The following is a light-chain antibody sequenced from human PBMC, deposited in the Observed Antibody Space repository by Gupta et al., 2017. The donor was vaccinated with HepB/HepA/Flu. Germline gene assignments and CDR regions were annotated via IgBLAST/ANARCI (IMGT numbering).Light chain of an antibody. J-gene: IGLJ2*01. CDR2: DDS. V-gene: IGLV3-21*03. CDR3: QVWESSSDNPVV. CDR1: NIGSKS. Sequence: SYVLTQPPSVSVAPGKTARITCGGNNIGSKSVHWYQQKPGQAPGLVVYDDSDRPSGSPERFSGSNSGNTATLTISRVEAGDEADYYCQVWESSSDNPVVFGGGTKLTVL.